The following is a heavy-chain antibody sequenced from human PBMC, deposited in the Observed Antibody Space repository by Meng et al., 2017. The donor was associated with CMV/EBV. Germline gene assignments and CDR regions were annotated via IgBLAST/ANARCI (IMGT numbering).Heavy chain of an antibody. V-gene: IGHV3-7*01. CDR2: IKQDGSEK. CDR1: GFTFSSYW. D-gene: IGHD2-2*01. J-gene: IGHJ6*02. Sequence: GESLKISCAASGFTFSSYWMSWVRQAPGKGLEWVANIKQDGSEKYYVDSVKGRFTISRDNAKNSLYLQMNSLRAEDTAVYYCARDSLGGCSSTSCYQRPHKGGYYYGMDVWGQGTTVTVSS. CDR3: ARDSLGGCSSTSCYQRPHKGGYYYGMDV.